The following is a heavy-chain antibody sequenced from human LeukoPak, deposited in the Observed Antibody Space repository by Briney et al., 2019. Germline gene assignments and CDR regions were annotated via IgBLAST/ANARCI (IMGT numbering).Heavy chain of an antibody. CDR2: TYYSRNT. V-gene: IGHV4-39*01. CDR3: ARHEEEDGYNAKTFDY. J-gene: IGHJ4*02. Sequence: SETLSLTCTVSGGSISSSANFWRWVRQPPGRGLEWIANTYYSRNTYYNPSLKSRVTISVDTSKNQFSLKLSSVTAADTAVYYCARHEEEDGYNAKTFDYWGQGTLVTVSS. CDR1: GGSISSSANF. D-gene: IGHD5-24*01.